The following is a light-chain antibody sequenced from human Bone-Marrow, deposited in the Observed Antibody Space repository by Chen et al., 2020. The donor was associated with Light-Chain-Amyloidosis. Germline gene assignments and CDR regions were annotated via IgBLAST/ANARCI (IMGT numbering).Light chain of an antibody. CDR2: DDS. CDR3: QVWDRSSDGPV. CDR1: NIGSTS. Sequence: SYVLTQPSSVSVAPGQTATIACGGNNIGSTSVHWYQQTPGQAPLLVVYDDSDRPSGIPERLSGSNSGKTATLTISRVEAGDEADYYCQVWDRSSDGPVFGGGTKLTVL. J-gene: IGLJ3*02. V-gene: IGLV3-21*02.